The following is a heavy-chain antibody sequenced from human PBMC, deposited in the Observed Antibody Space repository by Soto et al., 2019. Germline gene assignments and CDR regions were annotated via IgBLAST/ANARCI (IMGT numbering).Heavy chain of an antibody. CDR2: ISAYNGNT. V-gene: IGHV1-18*01. Sequence: ASVKVSCKASGYTFTSYGISWVRQAPGQGLEWMGWISAYNGNTNYAQKLQGRVTMTTDTSTSTAYMELRSLRSDDTAVYYCARILVDDFWSGYPFDPWGQGTRVSVSS. CDR3: ARILVDDFWSGYPFDP. J-gene: IGHJ5*02. D-gene: IGHD3-3*01. CDR1: GYTFTSYG.